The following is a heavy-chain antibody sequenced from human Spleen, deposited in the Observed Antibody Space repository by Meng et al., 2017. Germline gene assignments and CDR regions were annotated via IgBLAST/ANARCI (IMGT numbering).Heavy chain of an antibody. V-gene: IGHV4-34*01. J-gene: IGHJ4*02. CDR1: GGSLSGYY. CDR3: AKSGSYYAYYFDY. D-gene: IGHD1-26*01. Sequence: GSLRLSCAVYGGSLSGYYWSWIRQPPGKGLEWIGEINHSGSTNYNPSLKSRVTISLDTSKKQFSLKLSSVTAADTAVYYCAKSGSYYAYYFDYWGQGTLVTVSS. CDR2: INHSGST.